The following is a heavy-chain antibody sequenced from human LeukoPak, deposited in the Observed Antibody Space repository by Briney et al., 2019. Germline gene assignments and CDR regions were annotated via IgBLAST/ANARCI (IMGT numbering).Heavy chain of an antibody. D-gene: IGHD3-10*01. V-gene: IGHV4-39*07. CDR3: ARANYGSGSYYPLG. CDR2: IYYSGST. J-gene: IGHJ4*02. Sequence: SETLSLTCTVSGGSISSSSYYWGWIRQPPGKGLEWIGSIYYSGSTYYNPALKRQVTIPVDTPKKQCSLKLSSVTAAAAAWYYCARANYGSGSYYPLGWGQGTLVTVSS. CDR1: GGSISSSSYY.